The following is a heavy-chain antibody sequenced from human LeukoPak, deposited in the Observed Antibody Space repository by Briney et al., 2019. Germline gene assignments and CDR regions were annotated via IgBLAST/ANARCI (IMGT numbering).Heavy chain of an antibody. J-gene: IGHJ4*02. V-gene: IGHV5-51*01. CDR3: ARLTTLVRGVIIGFDY. CDR2: IYPGDSDT. CDR1: GHSFTNYG. Sequence: GESLKISCKGSGHSFTNYGIGWVRQMPGKGLEWMGIIYPGDSDTRYSPSFQGQVTISADKSISTAYLQWSSLKASDSAMYYCARLTTLVRGVIIGFDYWGQGTLVTVSS. D-gene: IGHD3-10*01.